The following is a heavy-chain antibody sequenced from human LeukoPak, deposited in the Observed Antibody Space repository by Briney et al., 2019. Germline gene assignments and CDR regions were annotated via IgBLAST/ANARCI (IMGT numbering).Heavy chain of an antibody. CDR1: AGSISTYY. D-gene: IGHD2-15*01. CDR3: ATTLRGGPTGWANYFYYGMDV. Sequence: PSETLSLTCTVSAGSISTYYWSWIRQPPEKGLEWIGYISDSGSTNYSPSLMSRVTISADTSKNQFSLMLSSVTAADTGVYYCATTLRGGPTGWANYFYYGMDVWGQGTTVTVSS. CDR2: ISDSGST. J-gene: IGHJ6*02. V-gene: IGHV4-59*01.